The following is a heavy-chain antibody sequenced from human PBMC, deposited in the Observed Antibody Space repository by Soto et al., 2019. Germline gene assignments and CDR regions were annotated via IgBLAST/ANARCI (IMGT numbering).Heavy chain of an antibody. CDR3: ARLSNSVPLPSYNWFDT. CDR2: IYYSGST. V-gene: IGHV4-59*12. D-gene: IGHD1-26*01. Sequence: PSETLSLTCTVSGGSISSYYWSWIRQPPGKGLEWIGYIYYSGSTYYNPSLKSRVTISVDTSKNQFSLKLSSVTASDTAMYYCARLSNSVPLPSYNWFDTWGQGTLVPVSS. J-gene: IGHJ5*02. CDR1: GGSISSYY.